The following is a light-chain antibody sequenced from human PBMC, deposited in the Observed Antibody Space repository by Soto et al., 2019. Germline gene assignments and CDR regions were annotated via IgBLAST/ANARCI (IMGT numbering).Light chain of an antibody. CDR2: GAS. CDR1: QSVSSNY. V-gene: IGKV3-20*01. Sequence: EIVLTQSPGTLSLSPGERATLSCRASQSVSSNYLSWFQQKPGQPPRLLIFGASSRATGIPDRFSGSGSGTDFTLTISRLEPEDCAVYYCQQYGSSPLTFGPGTKVATK. CDR3: QQYGSSPLT. J-gene: IGKJ3*01.